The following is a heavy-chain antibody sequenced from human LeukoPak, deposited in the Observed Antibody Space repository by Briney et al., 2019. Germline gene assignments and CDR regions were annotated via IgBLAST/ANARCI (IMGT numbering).Heavy chain of an antibody. Sequence: HPGGSLRLSCAASGFTFSTYAMNWVRQAPGKGLEWVSAISPIGSRTYYADSVKGRFTISRDNSKNTLYLQMNSLRAGDTAIYYCAKASTVLKPIDSLGQGTLVTVSS. J-gene: IGHJ4*02. CDR3: AKASTVLKPIDS. CDR2: ISPIGSRT. D-gene: IGHD1-14*01. V-gene: IGHV3-23*01. CDR1: GFTFSTYA.